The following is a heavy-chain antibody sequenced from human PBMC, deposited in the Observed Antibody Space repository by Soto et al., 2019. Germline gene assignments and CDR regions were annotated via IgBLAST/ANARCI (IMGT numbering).Heavy chain of an antibody. V-gene: IGHV1-18*01. D-gene: IGHD2-15*01. CDR2: ISAYNGNT. J-gene: IGHJ4*02. Sequence: ASVKVSCKASGYTFTSYGISWVRQAPGQGLEWMGWISAYNGNTNYAQKLRGRVTMTTDTSTSTAYMELRSLRSDDTAVYYCARGQERYCSGGSCYPRYWGQGTLVTVSS. CDR3: ARGQERYCSGGSCYPRY. CDR1: GYTFTSYG.